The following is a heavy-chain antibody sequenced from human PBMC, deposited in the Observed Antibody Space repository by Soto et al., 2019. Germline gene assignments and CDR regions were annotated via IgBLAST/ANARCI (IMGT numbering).Heavy chain of an antibody. V-gene: IGHV3-23*01. CDR1: GFTFSSYA. D-gene: IGHD6-19*01. CDR3: AKARYSSGWYLVFDY. CDR2: ISGSGGST. Sequence: GGSLRLSCAASGFTFSSYAMSWVRQAPGKGLEWVSAISGSGGSTYYADSVKGRFTISRDNSKNTLYLQMNSLRAEDTAVYYCAKARYSSGWYLVFDYWGQGTLVTVSS. J-gene: IGHJ4*02.